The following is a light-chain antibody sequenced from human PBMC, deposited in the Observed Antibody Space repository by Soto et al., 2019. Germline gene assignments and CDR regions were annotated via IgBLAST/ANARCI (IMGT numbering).Light chain of an antibody. CDR2: KAS. V-gene: IGKV1-5*03. J-gene: IGKJ4*01. CDR3: QHYDTYPLT. Sequence: DIQMTQSPSTLSASVGDRVTITCRVSQSVSGWLAWYQQRPGKAPNLLVSKASSLESGVPSRFSGSGSGTEFTLTISSLQPDDFATYYCQHYDTYPLTFGGGTKVEIK. CDR1: QSVSGW.